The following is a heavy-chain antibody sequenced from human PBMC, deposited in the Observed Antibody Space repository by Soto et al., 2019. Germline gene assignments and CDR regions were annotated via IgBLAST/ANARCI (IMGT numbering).Heavy chain of an antibody. V-gene: IGHV4-31*03. D-gene: IGHD6-19*01. J-gene: IGHJ4*02. CDR3: ARERSSGWYGYFDY. Sequence: QVQLQESGPGLVKPSQTLSLTCTVSGGSISSGGYYWSWIRQHPGKGLEWIGYIYYSGSTLYNPSLKGRVTISVDTSKNQFSLKLSSVTAADTAVYYCARERSSGWYGYFDYWGQGTLVTVSS. CDR2: IYYSGST. CDR1: GGSISSGGYY.